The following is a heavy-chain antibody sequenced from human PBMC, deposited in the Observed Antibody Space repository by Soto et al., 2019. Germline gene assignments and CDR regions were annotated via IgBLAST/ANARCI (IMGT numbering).Heavy chain of an antibody. D-gene: IGHD6-19*01. CDR2: ISSSSSTI. CDR3: ARAQLTDSSGWYYFDY. J-gene: IGHJ4*02. Sequence: GGSLRLSCAASGFTFSSYSMNWVRQAPGKGLEWVSYISSSSSTIYYADSVKGRFTISRDNAKNSLYLQMNSLRAEDTAVYYCARAQLTDSSGWYYFDYWGQGTLVTVSS. V-gene: IGHV3-48*04. CDR1: GFTFSSYS.